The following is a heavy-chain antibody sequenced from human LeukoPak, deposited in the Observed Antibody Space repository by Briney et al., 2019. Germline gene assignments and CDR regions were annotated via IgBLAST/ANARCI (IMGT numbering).Heavy chain of an antibody. Sequence: NWVRQHPGKGLEWIGYIYYSGSTYYNPSLKSRVTISVDKSKNQFSLKLSSVTAADTAVYYCASFRYYDSSGYYNFDYWGQGTLVTVSS. D-gene: IGHD3-22*01. CDR3: ASFRYYDSSGYYNFDY. CDR2: IYYSGST. V-gene: IGHV4-31*09. J-gene: IGHJ4*02.